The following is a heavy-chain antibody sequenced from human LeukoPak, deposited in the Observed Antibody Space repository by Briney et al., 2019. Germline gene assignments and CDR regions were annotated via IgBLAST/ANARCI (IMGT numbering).Heavy chain of an antibody. V-gene: IGHV1-18*04. J-gene: IGHJ5*02. CDR2: ISAYNGNT. Sequence: GASVKVSCKASGYTFTSYGISWVRQAPGQGLEWMGWISAYNGNTNYAQKLQGRVTMTTDTSTSTAYMELRSLRSDDTAVYYCARAAYGSGGVEWFDPWGQGTLVTVSS. D-gene: IGHD3-10*01. CDR1: GYTFTSYG. CDR3: ARAAYGSGGVEWFDP.